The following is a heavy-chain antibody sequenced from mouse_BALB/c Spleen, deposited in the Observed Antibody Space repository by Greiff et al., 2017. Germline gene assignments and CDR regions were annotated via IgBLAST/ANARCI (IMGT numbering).Heavy chain of an antibody. CDR1: GFTFSDSW. V-gene: IGHV6-6*01. CDR3: TGYDGLAY. D-gene: IGHD2-2*01. J-gene: IGHJ3*01. CDR2: IRSKANNHAT. Sequence: EVQLLESGAGLVQPGGSMKLSCAASGFTFSDSWMHWVRQSPEKGLEWVAEIRSKANNHATYSAESVIGKFTISRDDSKRSIYRQMHSLGAEDTGIDYCTGYDGLAYWGQGTLVTVSA.